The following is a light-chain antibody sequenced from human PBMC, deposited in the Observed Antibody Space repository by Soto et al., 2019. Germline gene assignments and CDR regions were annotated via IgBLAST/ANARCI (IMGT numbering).Light chain of an antibody. J-gene: IGKJ4*01. V-gene: IGKV3-11*01. CDR3: QQRSNWPPEIT. CDR1: QSVSSY. Sequence: EIVLTQSPATLSLSPGERATLSCRASQSVSSYLAWYQQKPGQAPRLLIYDASNRATGIPARFSGSGSGTDFTLTISRLEPEDFAVYYCQQRSNWPPEITFGGGTKVEIK. CDR2: DAS.